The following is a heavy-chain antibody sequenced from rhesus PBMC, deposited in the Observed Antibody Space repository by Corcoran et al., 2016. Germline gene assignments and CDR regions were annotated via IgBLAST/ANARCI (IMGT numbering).Heavy chain of an antibody. D-gene: IGHD6-31*01. CDR1: GFSISTSGMG. CDR2: IYWDDDK. CDR3: ARRLYSSGWYLRYFDY. J-gene: IGHJ4*01. V-gene: IGHV2-174*01. Sequence: QVPLKESGPALVKPTQTLTLTCPFSGFSISTSGMGVGWLRQPLAKALEWLALIYWDDDKCYSTSLKSRLTISKDTSKNQVVLTMTNRDPVDTATYYCARRLYSSGWYLRYFDYWGQGVLVTVSS.